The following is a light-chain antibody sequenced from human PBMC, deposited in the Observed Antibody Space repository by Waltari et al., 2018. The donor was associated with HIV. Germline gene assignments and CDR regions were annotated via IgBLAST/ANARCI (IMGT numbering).Light chain of an antibody. J-gene: IGKJ3*01. CDR1: QTVLYTSSNKNY. CDR3: QQYYSTPLT. Sequence: SLAVSLGERATINCRSSQTVLYTSSNKNYLAWYQQRPGQPPKLLIYWASTRESGVPDRFSGSGSGTDFTLTISSLQAEDVAVYYCQQYYSTPLTFGPGTKVDIK. CDR2: WAS. V-gene: IGKV4-1*01.